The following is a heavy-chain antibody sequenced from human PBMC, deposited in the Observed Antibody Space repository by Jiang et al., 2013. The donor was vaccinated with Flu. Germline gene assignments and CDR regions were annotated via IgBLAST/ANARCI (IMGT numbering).Heavy chain of an antibody. CDR3: ARLKYDSSGYSLGY. D-gene: IGHD3-22*01. Sequence: YPGDSDTRYSPSFQGQVTISADKSISTAYLQWSSLKASDTAMYYCARLKYDSSGYSLGYWGQGTLVTVSS. V-gene: IGHV5-51*01. CDR2: YPGDSDT. J-gene: IGHJ4*02.